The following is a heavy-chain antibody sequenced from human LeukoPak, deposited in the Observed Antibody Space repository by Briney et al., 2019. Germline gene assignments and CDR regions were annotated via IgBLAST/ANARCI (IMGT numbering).Heavy chain of an antibody. CDR3: ARGRSNSDY. CDR1: GGSISSYY. Sequence: SETLSLTCTVSGGSISSYYWSWIRQPPGKGLEWIGYMSDSGSTNYNPSLKSRVTISVDTSKNQFSLTLSSVTAADTAVYYCARGRSNSDYWGQGTLVTVSS. J-gene: IGHJ4*02. D-gene: IGHD3/OR15-3a*01. V-gene: IGHV4-59*01. CDR2: MSDSGST.